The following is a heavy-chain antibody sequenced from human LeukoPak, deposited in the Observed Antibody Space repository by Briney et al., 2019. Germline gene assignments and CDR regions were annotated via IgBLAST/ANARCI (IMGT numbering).Heavy chain of an antibody. CDR3: ARGSRTVPFDY. J-gene: IGHJ4*02. CDR1: GGSISSYY. CDR2: IYYSGST. V-gene: IGHV4-59*01. D-gene: IGHD4-17*01. Sequence: SSETLSLTCTVSGGSISSYYWSWLRQPPGKGLEWLGYIYYSGSTNYNPSLKSRVTISVDTSKNQFSLKLSSVTAADTAVYYCARGSRTVPFDYWGQGTLVTVSS.